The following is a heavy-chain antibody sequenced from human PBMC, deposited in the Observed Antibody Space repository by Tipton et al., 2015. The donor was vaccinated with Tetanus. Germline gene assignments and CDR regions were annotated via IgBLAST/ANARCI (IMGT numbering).Heavy chain of an antibody. CDR1: GFTFSRYP. V-gene: IGHV3-23*01. CDR3: AKGMEAFDV. Sequence: GSLRLSCAASGFTFSRYPMSWIRQAPGKGLEWVSSISSRGETTYYADSVKGRFTISRDNSKNTVFLQMNSQTVEDTATYYCAKGMEAFDVWGQGTTVTVS. J-gene: IGHJ3*01. D-gene: IGHD1-1*01. CDR2: ISSRGETT.